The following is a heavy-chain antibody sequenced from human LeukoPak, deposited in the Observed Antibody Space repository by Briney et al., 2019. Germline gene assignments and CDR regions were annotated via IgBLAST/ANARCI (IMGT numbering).Heavy chain of an antibody. Sequence: PGGSLRLSCAASGFTFSICAMNWVRQAPGRGLEWVSVISGSGDTTYYRDSLKGRFTVSRDNSKNTLFLQMNSLRAEDTAVYFCAKLPSVGATAFFDYWGQGILVTVSS. V-gene: IGHV3-23*01. CDR1: GFTFSICA. CDR2: ISGSGDTT. D-gene: IGHD1-26*01. CDR3: AKLPSVGATAFFDY. J-gene: IGHJ4*02.